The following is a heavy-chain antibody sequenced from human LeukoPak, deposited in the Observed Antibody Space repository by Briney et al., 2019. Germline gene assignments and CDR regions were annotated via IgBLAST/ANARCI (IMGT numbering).Heavy chain of an antibody. D-gene: IGHD3-22*01. Sequence: ASEKVSCKASGGTFISYAISWVRQAPGQGLEGMGWISAYNTNTNYAQKLQGRVTMTTDTSTRTAYMELSSLRDDDTAVYYCARVVLDHYYDSSGYLGTLDYWGQGTLVTVSS. CDR3: ARVVLDHYYDSSGYLGTLDY. CDR1: GGTFISYA. CDR2: ISAYNTNT. J-gene: IGHJ4*02. V-gene: IGHV1-18*01.